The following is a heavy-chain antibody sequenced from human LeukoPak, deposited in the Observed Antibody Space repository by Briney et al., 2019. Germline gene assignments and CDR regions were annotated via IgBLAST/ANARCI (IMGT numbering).Heavy chain of an antibody. J-gene: IGHJ4*02. CDR2: INHSRRT. CDR1: TGSFSGYN. V-gene: IGHV4-34*01. D-gene: IGHD3-22*01. Sequence: SETLSLTCAVYTGSFSGYNWSWIPQPPGQGLEWSGEINHSRRTNYNPSLRSRATISVVTSKSQFSLKLSSVTAADTAVYYWARGESDGYYYDSSGWDFDYWGQGTLVTVSS. CDR3: ARGESDGYYYDSSGWDFDY.